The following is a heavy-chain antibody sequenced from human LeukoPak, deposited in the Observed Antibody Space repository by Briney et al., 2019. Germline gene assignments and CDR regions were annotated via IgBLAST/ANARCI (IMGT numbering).Heavy chain of an antibody. J-gene: IGHJ5*02. CDR3: AREWHCSSTSCNNWFDP. V-gene: IGHV1-8*01. D-gene: IGHD2-2*01. CDR1: GYTFTSYD. Sequence: ASVKVSCKASGYTFTSYDINWVRQATGQGLEWMGWMNPNSGNTGYAQKFQGRVTMTRNTSISTAYMELSSLRSEDTAVYCCAREWHCSSTSCNNWFDPWGQGTLVTVSS. CDR2: MNPNSGNT.